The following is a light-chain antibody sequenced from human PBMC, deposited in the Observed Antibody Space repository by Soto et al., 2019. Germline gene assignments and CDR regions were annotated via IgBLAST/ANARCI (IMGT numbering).Light chain of an antibody. Sequence: DIQMTQSPSTLSGSVGDSVTITCRASQTISSWLAWYQQKPGKAPKLLIYKASTLKSGVPSRFSGSGSGTEFTLTISSLQPDEFATYYCQHYNSYSEAFGQGTKVEIK. J-gene: IGKJ1*01. CDR1: QTISSW. CDR3: QHYNSYSEA. CDR2: KAS. V-gene: IGKV1-5*03.